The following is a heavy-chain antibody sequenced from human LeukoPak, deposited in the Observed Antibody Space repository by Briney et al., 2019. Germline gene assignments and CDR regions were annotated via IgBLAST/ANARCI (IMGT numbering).Heavy chain of an antibody. CDR2: IHRSGST. J-gene: IGHJ4*02. CDR3: AREIVGGFNPGAY. V-gene: IGHV4-4*02. Sequence: PSEALSLTCTVSPDSTTSNFWSWVRQPPGRGLEWIGEIHRSGSTNYNPSLQSRVTISIDRSKNQIALELSSVTAADTAVYYCAREIVGGFNPGAYWGQGTLVTVSS. D-gene: IGHD1-14*01. CDR1: PDSTTSNF.